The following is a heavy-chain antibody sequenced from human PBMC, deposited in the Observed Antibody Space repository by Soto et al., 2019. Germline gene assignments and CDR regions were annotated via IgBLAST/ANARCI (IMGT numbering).Heavy chain of an antibody. Sequence: EVQLVETGGGVVQRGGSLTLSCNASGFSVSSTYMSWVRQAPGRGLEWVAVIESGGSAHYADSVKGRFTISRDDPKNIIYLQMHTLRAEDTAVYYCAKDGPFRWNDVMRSVKYGMDVWGQGTTVTVSS. CDR3: AKDGPFRWNDVMRSVKYGMDV. V-gene: IGHV3-53*02. D-gene: IGHD1-1*01. CDR2: IESGGSA. CDR1: GFSVSSTY. J-gene: IGHJ6*02.